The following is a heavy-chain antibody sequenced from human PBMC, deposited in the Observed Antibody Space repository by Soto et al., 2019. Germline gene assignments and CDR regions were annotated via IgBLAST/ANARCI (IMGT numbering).Heavy chain of an antibody. CDR3: AKGVLWDFDS. CDR2: AYHSGSA. J-gene: IGHJ4*02. V-gene: IGHV4-38-2*01. CDR1: GYSISSGYY. D-gene: IGHD2-8*01. Sequence: PSETLSLTCDVSGYSISSGYYWGWIRQPPGKGLEWIGSAYHSGSAYYNPSLKSRVTISVDTSKNQFSLKLNSLTAADTAVYYCAKGVLWDFDSWGQGTLVTVSS.